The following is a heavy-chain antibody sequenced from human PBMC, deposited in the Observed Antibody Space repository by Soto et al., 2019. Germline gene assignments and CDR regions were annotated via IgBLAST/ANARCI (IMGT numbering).Heavy chain of an antibody. V-gene: IGHV1-2*04. CDR3: ARAPTGTLHDAFDI. Sequence: ASVKVSCKASGYTFTGYYMHWVRQAPGQGLEWMGWINPNSGGTNYAQKFQGWVTMTRDTSISTAYMELSRLRSDDTAVYYCARAPTGTLHDAFDIWGQGTMVTVSS. D-gene: IGHD1-1*01. CDR1: GYTFTGYY. J-gene: IGHJ3*02. CDR2: INPNSGGT.